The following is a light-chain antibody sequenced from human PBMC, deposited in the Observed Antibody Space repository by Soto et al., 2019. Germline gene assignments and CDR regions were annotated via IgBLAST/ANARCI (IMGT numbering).Light chain of an antibody. Sequence: QSVLTQPRSVSGSPGQSVTISCTGTSSDVGGYNYVSWYQQHPGKAPKLMIYDVSKRPSGVPDRFSGSKSGNTASLTISGLQAEDEAYYYCCSYAGSYTHYVFGTGTKVTVL. CDR3: CSYAGSYTHYV. V-gene: IGLV2-11*01. CDR1: SSDVGGYNY. CDR2: DVS. J-gene: IGLJ1*01.